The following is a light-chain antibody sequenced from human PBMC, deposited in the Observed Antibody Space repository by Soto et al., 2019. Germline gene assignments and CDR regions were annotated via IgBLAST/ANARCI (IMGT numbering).Light chain of an antibody. J-gene: IGKJ1*01. CDR2: GAS. Sequence: DIPMTQSPSTLSASVGDRVTITCRASQNIDRWLAWYQQKPGKAPNLLIYGASSLESGVPSSFSGSGSGTEFTLTISSLRPDDFATYDCQQYNSYPWTFGQGTKVEIK. CDR3: QQYNSYPWT. V-gene: IGKV1-5*03. CDR1: QNIDRW.